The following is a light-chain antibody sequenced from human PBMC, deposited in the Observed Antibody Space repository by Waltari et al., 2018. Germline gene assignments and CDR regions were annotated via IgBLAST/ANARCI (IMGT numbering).Light chain of an antibody. CDR2: YDG. J-gene: IGLJ2*01. V-gene: IGLV3-21*04. CDR1: NVGSKT. Sequence: SYVLTQPPSMSVAPEPPARITWGGDNVGSKTVNWYQRKPGQAPLLGIYYDGGRPSGIPERFAGSNSEGTATLTISRIEAGDEADYCCQVWDTTSDHLIFGGGTKLTVL. CDR3: QVWDTTSDHLI.